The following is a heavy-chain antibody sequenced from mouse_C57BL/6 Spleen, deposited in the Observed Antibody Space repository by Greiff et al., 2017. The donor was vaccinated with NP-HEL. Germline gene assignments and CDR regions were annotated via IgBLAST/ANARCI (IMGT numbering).Heavy chain of an antibody. Sequence: VQLQESGPELVKPGASVKISGKASGYAFSSSWMNWVKQRPGKGLEWIGRIYPGDGDTNYNGKFKGKATLTADKSSSTAYMQLSSLTSEDSAVYFCASLYDYDAWFAYWGQGTLVTVSA. CDR3: ASLYDYDAWFAY. V-gene: IGHV1-82*01. J-gene: IGHJ3*01. CDR2: IYPGDGDT. D-gene: IGHD2-4*01. CDR1: GYAFSSSW.